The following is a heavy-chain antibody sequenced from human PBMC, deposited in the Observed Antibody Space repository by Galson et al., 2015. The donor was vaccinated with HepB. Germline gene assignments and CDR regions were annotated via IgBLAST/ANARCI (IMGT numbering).Heavy chain of an antibody. D-gene: IGHD6-19*01. V-gene: IGHV3-23*01. Sequence: SLRLSCAASGFTFGSHAMSWVRPGPGKGLEWVSAISGPGGTTYFADSVKGRFSISRDNSKNTLFLQMNSLRVEDTAIYYCAKDLGITVAGDFDYWGQGTLVTVSS. CDR1: GFTFGSHA. J-gene: IGHJ4*02. CDR2: ISGPGGTT. CDR3: AKDLGITVAGDFDY.